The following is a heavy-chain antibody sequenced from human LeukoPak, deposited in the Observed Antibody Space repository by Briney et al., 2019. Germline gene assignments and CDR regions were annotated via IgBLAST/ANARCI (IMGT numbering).Heavy chain of an antibody. D-gene: IGHD5-24*01. Sequence: PSETLSLTCGVSGGSFSNYYWSWIRQSPENGLEWIGEINHSGSTDYNPSLKSRVTLSVDTSKNQFSLKLSSVTAAGTAVYYCARRPLKLEMATVFDYWGQGTLVTVSS. CDR2: INHSGST. CDR3: ARRPLKLEMATVFDY. V-gene: IGHV4-34*01. J-gene: IGHJ4*02. CDR1: GGSFSNYY.